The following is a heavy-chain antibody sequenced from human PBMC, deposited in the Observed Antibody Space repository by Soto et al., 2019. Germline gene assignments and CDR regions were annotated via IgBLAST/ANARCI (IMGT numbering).Heavy chain of an antibody. D-gene: IGHD2-21*01. V-gene: IGHV3-30*14. CDR1: GFSFSSYA. CDR2: ISYDGNNE. Sequence: QVQLVESGGGVVQPGRSLRLSCAASGFSFSSYAMHWVRQAPGKGLEWVAVISYDGNNEYYTDSVRGRFTVSRHNSNNTLYLQMNILRSVHTAVYYCTRGPLVMVPNVYSYGMDVWGQGTTVTVSS. J-gene: IGHJ6*02. CDR3: TRGPLVMVPNVYSYGMDV.